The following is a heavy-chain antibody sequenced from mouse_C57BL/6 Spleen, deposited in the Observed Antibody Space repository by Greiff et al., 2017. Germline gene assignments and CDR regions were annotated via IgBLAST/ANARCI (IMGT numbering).Heavy chain of an antibody. CDR1: GYSITSGYY. CDR2: ISYDGSN. D-gene: IGHD1-1*01. Sequence: ESGPGLVKPSQSLSLTCSVTGYSITSGYYWNWIRHFPGNKLEWMGYISYDGSNNYNPSLKNRISITRDTSKNQFFLKLNSATTEDTATYYCARAPYYYGSSPYYFDYWGQGTTLTVSS. CDR3: ARAPYYYGSSPYYFDY. J-gene: IGHJ2*01. V-gene: IGHV3-6*01.